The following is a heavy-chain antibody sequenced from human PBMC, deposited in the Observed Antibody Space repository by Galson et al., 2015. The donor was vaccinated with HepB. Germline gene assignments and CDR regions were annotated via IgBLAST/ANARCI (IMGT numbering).Heavy chain of an antibody. V-gene: IGHV4-4*02. D-gene: IGHD2-15*01. CDR1: GGSISSSNW. CDR2: IYHSGST. J-gene: IGHJ6*02. Sequence: LTCAVSGGSISSSNWWSWVRQPPGKGLEWIGEIYHSGSTNYNPSLKSRVTISVDKSKNQFSLKLSSVTAADTAVYYCARGIVVVVAATHYYYYGMDVWGQGTTVTVSS. CDR3: ARGIVVVVAATHYYYYGMDV.